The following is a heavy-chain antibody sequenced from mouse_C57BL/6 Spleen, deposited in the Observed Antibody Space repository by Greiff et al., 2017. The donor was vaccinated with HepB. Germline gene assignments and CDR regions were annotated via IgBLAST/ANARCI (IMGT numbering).Heavy chain of an antibody. CDR3: ASYDGYPWFAY. CDR1: GYTFTSYG. D-gene: IGHD2-3*01. J-gene: IGHJ3*01. V-gene: IGHV1-81*01. CDR2: IYPRSGNT. Sequence: VQLQQSGAELARPGASVKLSCKASGYTFTSYGISWVKQRTGQGLEWIGEIYPRSGNTYYNEKFKGKATLTADKSSSTAYRELRSLTSEDSAVYFCASYDGYPWFAYWGQGTRVTVSA.